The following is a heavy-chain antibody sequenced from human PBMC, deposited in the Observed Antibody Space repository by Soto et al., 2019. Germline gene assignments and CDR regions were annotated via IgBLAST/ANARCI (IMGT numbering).Heavy chain of an antibody. J-gene: IGHJ2*01. CDR2: IWYDGSNK. CDR1: GFTFSSYG. CDR3: ARDRLLGIERIVNWYFDL. D-gene: IGHD7-27*01. Sequence: GGSLRLSCAASGFTFSSYGMHWVRQAPGKGLEWVAVIWYDGSNKYYADSVKGRFTISRDNSKNTLYLQMNSLRAEDTAVYYCARDRLLGIERIVNWYFDLWGRGTLVTVSS. V-gene: IGHV3-33*01.